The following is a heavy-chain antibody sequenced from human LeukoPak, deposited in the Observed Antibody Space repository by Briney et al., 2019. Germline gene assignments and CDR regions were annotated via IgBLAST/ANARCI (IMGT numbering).Heavy chain of an antibody. V-gene: IGHV3-7*01. J-gene: IGHJ6*03. CDR1: GFTFSSYW. D-gene: IGHD6-19*01. CDR3: ARDRQEYSSGWPHYYYYYYMDV. Sequence: PGGSLRLSCAASGFTFSSYWMSWVRQAPGKGLEWVANIKQDGSEKYYVDSVKGRFTISRDNAKNSLYLQMNSLRAEDTAVYYCARDRQEYSSGWPHYYYYYYMDVWGKGTTVTISS. CDR2: IKQDGSEK.